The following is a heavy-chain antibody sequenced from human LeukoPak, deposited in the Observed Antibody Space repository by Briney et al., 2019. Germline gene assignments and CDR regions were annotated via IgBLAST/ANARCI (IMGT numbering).Heavy chain of an antibody. CDR2: ISADGRMT. V-gene: IGHV3-74*01. CDR1: GFTFTDYW. J-gene: IGHJ3*02. D-gene: IGHD5-18*01. CDR3: ARGGFTYGPATLGALDI. Sequence: PGGSLRLSCAASGFTFTDYWMHWVRQAPGKGLVWVSRISADGRMTDYEDSVKGRFTVSRDNAKNTLYLQMNRVRAEDTAVYYCARGGFTYGPATLGALDIWGQGTMVPVPS.